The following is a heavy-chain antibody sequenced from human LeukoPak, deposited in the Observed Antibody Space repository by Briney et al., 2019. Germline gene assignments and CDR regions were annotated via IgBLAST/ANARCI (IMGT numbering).Heavy chain of an antibody. CDR1: GGPFSPYY. CDR3: ARGGFYCGGDCYVDY. D-gene: IGHD2-21*02. CDR2: INHSGST. V-gene: IGHV4-34*01. Sequence: SETLSLTCAVYGGPFSPYYWSWIRQPPGKGLELIGEINHSGSTNYNPSLKSRVTISADTSKNQFSLKLSSVTAADTAVYYCARGGFYCGGDCYVDYWGQGTLVTVSS. J-gene: IGHJ4*02.